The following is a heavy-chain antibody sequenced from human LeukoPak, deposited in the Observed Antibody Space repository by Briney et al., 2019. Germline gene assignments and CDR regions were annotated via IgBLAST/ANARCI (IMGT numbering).Heavy chain of an antibody. D-gene: IGHD2-8*01. CDR1: GYTFTSYG. CDR2: ISAYNGNT. V-gene: IGHV1-18*01. Sequence: AASVKVSCKASGYTFTSYGISWVRQAPGQGLEWMGWISAYNGNTNYAQKLQGRVTMTTDTSTSTAYMELRSLRSDDTAVYYCARDRGYCTNGVCYSIRLFDYWGQGTLVTVSS. J-gene: IGHJ4*02. CDR3: ARDRGYCTNGVCYSIRLFDY.